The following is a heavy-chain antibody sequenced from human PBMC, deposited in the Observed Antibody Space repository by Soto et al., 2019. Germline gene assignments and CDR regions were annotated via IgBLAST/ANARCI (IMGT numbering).Heavy chain of an antibody. D-gene: IGHD5-12*01. CDR2: IIPMSDTI. J-gene: IGHJ4*02. CDR3: ARDRRDGYNPFDY. CDR1: GGTFGSYA. Sequence: QVQLVQSGAEVQKPASSVKVSCKASGGTFGSYAINWVRQAPGQGLEWMGGIIPMSDTIDYAQKFLGRVTITADESTSTAYMEVRSLRSEDTAVYYCARDRRDGYNPFDYWGQGTLVTVSS. V-gene: IGHV1-69*01.